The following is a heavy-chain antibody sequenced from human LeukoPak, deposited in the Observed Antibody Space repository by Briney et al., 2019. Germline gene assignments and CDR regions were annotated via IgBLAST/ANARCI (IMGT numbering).Heavy chain of an antibody. D-gene: IGHD5-18*01. CDR2: INTNTGIP. V-gene: IGHV7-4-1*02. CDR3: ARRGYSYGYYWFDP. Sequence: GASVKVSCKASGYTFTSYAMNWVRQAPGQGLEWMGWINTNTGIPTYAQGFTGRFVFSLDTSVSTAYLQISSLKAEDTAVYYCARRGYSYGYYWFDPWGQGTLVTVSS. J-gene: IGHJ5*02. CDR1: GYTFTSYA.